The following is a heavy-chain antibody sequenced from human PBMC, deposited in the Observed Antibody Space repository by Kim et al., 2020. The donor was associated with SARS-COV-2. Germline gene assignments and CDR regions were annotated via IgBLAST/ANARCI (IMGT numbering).Heavy chain of an antibody. D-gene: IGHD4-17*01. CDR2: ISDNSVTT. Sequence: GGSLRLSCAASGFSFSSLWMDWVRQAPGEGLVWVSRISDNSVTTLYADSVKGRFTISRDNAKNALYLQMNSLRAEDTAVYYCVKYGDPWGQGTTVTVYS. J-gene: IGHJ6*02. CDR3: VKYGDP. V-gene: IGHV3-74*01. CDR1: GFSFSSLW.